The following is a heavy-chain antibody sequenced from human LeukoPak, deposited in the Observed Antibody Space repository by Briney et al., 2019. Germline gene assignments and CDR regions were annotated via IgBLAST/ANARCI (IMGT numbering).Heavy chain of an antibody. CDR2: ISDSGTL. J-gene: IGHJ4*02. CDR3: AKETYSYGYYY. CDR1: GIILTNYA. D-gene: IGHD5-18*01. Sequence: PGASLRLSCAASGIILTNYAVSWVRQAPGKGLEWVAAISDSGTLDYADSVRGRFIISRDISKKMVYLQMNSLRAEDTAVYYCAKETYSYGYYYWGQGTLVTVSS. V-gene: IGHV3-23*01.